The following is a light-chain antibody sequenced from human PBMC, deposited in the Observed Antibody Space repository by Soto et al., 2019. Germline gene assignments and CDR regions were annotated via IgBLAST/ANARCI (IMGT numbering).Light chain of an antibody. CDR1: QSVNSDY. CDR3: LHYGGSPLT. J-gene: IGKJ5*01. Sequence: EIVLTLSPGTLSLSPGERATLSCRASQSVNSDYLAWFQQKPGQAPRLLIYGASTRTTGIPDRFSGSGSGTDFTLTIGRLEPGDFAVYYCLHYGGSPLTFGQGTRLEIK. CDR2: GAS. V-gene: IGKV3-20*01.